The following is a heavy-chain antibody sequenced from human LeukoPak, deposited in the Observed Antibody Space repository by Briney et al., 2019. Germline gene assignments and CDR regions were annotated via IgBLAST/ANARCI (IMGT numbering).Heavy chain of an antibody. CDR3: ARHPYSNYWFDP. J-gene: IGHJ5*02. CDR2: IYHSGST. CDR1: GYSISSGYY. Sequence: PSETLSLTCAVSGYSISSGYYWGWIRQPPGKGLEWIGSIYHSGSTYYNPSLKSRATISVDTSKNQFSLKLSSVTAADTAVYYCARHPYSNYWFDPWGQGTLVTVSS. V-gene: IGHV4-38-2*01. D-gene: IGHD4-11*01.